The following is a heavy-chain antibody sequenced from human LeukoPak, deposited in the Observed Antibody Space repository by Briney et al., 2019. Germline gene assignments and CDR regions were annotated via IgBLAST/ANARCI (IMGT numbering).Heavy chain of an antibody. J-gene: IGHJ4*02. V-gene: IGHV1-46*01. D-gene: IGHD3-22*01. Sequence: ASVKVSFKASGYTFTSYYMHWVRQAPGQGLEWMGIINPSGGSTSYAQKFQGRATMTRDMSTSTVYMELSSLRSEDTAVYYCARDQFYDSSGYFEYYFDYWGRGTLVTVSS. CDR1: GYTFTSYY. CDR3: ARDQFYDSSGYFEYYFDY. CDR2: INPSGGST.